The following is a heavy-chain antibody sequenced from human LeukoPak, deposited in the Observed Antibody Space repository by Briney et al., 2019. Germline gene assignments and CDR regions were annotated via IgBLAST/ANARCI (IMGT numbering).Heavy chain of an antibody. CDR3: ANDPRGPYY. CDR1: GSTFSTYG. J-gene: IGHJ4*02. Sequence: GGSLTLTCVASGSTFSTYGTSWVRQAPGRGLEWVSGLSGGGDTTYYADSVKGRFTISRDISKNSLYLQMNSLRAEDTAVHYCANDPRGPYYWGQGILVTVSS. V-gene: IGHV3-23*01. D-gene: IGHD6-25*01. CDR2: LSGGGDTT.